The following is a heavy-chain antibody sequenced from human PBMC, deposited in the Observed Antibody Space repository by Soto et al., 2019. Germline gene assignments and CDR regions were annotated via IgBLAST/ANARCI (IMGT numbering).Heavy chain of an antibody. V-gene: IGHV3-9*01. CDR2: ISWNSGSI. CDR3: ARESPKGTYGMDV. D-gene: IGHD1-1*01. CDR1: GFTFDDYA. J-gene: IGHJ6*02. Sequence: EVQLVESGGGLVQPGRSLRLSCAASGFTFDDYAMHWVRQAPGKGLEWVSGISWNSGSIGYADSVKGRFTISRDNAKNSLYLQMNSLRDEDTAVYYCARESPKGTYGMDVWGQGTTVTVSS.